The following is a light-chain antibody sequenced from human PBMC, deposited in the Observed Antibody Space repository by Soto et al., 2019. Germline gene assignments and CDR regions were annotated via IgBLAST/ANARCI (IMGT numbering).Light chain of an antibody. CDR3: QQYNSYSYT. CDR1: QSITNW. V-gene: IGKV1-5*03. Sequence: DIKLTQSPYTLSASWLDGHTIXCRASQSITNWLAWYQQKPGEAPKLLIYKASSLKSGVPSRFSGSGSGTEFTLTISSLQSEDFATYYCQQYNSYSYTFGQGPRWIS. J-gene: IGKJ2*01. CDR2: KAS.